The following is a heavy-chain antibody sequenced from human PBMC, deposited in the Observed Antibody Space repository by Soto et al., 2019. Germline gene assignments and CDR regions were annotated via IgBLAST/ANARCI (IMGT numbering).Heavy chain of an antibody. D-gene: IGHD2-15*01. V-gene: IGHV4-4*07. Sequence: QVQLQESGPGLVKPSETLSLTCTVSGGSISSYYWSWIRQPAGKGLEWIGRIYTSGSTNYNPSLKSRVTMSVDTSKNQFSLKLSSVTAADTAVYYCARGPTGLGYCSGGSCYSYYYYGMDVWGQGTTVTVSS. CDR3: ARGPTGLGYCSGGSCYSYYYYGMDV. CDR2: IYTSGST. CDR1: GGSISSYY. J-gene: IGHJ6*02.